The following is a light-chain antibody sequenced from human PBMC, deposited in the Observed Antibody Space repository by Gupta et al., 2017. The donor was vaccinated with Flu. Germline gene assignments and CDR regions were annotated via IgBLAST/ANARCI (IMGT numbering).Light chain of an antibody. Sequence: KVTISCSGSSSNIENNYVSWYQQLPGTAPKRLSYENDKRPSGIPDRFSGSKSDTSATLGITGLQTGDEADYYCGTWDSSLSAGVFGGGTKLTVL. CDR2: END. V-gene: IGLV1-51*01. J-gene: IGLJ3*02. CDR1: SSNIENNY. CDR3: GTWDSSLSAGV.